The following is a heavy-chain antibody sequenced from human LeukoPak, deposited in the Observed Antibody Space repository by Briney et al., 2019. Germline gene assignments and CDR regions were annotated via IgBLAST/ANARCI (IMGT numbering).Heavy chain of an antibody. Sequence: GGSLRLSCAASGFTFSSYDMNWVRQAPGKGLEWVAFIRYDGSYKYYADSVKGRFTISRDNSKNTVYLQMNSLRAEDTAVYYCARGLQGIDYWGQGTLVTVSS. CDR3: ARGLQGIDY. V-gene: IGHV3-30*02. CDR2: IRYDGSYK. CDR1: GFTFSSYD. J-gene: IGHJ4*02. D-gene: IGHD4-11*01.